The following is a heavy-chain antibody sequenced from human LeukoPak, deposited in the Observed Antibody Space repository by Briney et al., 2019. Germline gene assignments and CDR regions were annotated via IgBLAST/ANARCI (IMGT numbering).Heavy chain of an antibody. CDR3: ARAPSEIGGYYPEYFRH. CDR2: IKSDGST. V-gene: IGHV3-74*01. Sequence: GRPLRLSCAASGFTFSTYWMHWVRQAPGKGLVWVSRIKSDGSTNYADSVKGRFTISRDNAKNTVSLQMNSLRPEDTGVYYCARAPSEIGGYYPEYFRHWGRGTLVTVSS. J-gene: IGHJ1*01. CDR1: GFTFSTYW. D-gene: IGHD3-22*01.